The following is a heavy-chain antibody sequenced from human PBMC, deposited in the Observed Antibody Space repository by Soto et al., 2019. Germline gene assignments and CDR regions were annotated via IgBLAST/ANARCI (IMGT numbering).Heavy chain of an antibody. Sequence: QVQLVQSGAEVKKPGSSVKVSCKASGGTFSNFAITWVRQAPGQGLEWMGGIIPILGTPTYAQKFQGRVTIPADESTATPYMELSSRTSDDTAVYYCAEDVPRLWYFDLWGRGTLVTLSS. CDR3: AEDVPRLWYFDL. V-gene: IGHV1-69*11. CDR2: IIPILGTP. J-gene: IGHJ2*01. CDR1: GGTFSNFA.